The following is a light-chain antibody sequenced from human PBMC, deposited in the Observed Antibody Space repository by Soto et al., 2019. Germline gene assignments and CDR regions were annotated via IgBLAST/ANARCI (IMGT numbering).Light chain of an antibody. V-gene: IGKV3-20*01. J-gene: IGKJ1*01. CDR2: GAS. CDR1: QSVSSNY. CDR3: QQYGSSPWT. Sequence: EIVLTQSPGTLSLSPGERATLSCRASQSVSSNYLAWYQHKPGQAPRLLIYGASNRATGIPDRFSGSGSVTEFTLTISRLEPEDFAVYYCQQYGSSPWTFGQGTKVDIK.